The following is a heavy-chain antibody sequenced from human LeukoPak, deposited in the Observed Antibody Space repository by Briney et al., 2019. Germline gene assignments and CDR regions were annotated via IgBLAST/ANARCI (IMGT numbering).Heavy chain of an antibody. Sequence: GGSLRLSCAASGFTFSSYAMSWVRQAPGKGLEWVSAISGSGGSTYYADSVKGRFTISRDNAKNSLYLQMNSLRAEDTALYYCAKDLSGSNTDAFDIWGQGTMVTASS. J-gene: IGHJ3*02. CDR1: GFTFSSYA. V-gene: IGHV3-23*01. CDR2: ISGSGGST. D-gene: IGHD3-9*01. CDR3: AKDLSGSNTDAFDI.